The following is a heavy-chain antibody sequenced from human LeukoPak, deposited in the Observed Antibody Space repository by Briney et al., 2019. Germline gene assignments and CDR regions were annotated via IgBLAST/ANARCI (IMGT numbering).Heavy chain of an antibody. V-gene: IGHV3-23*01. CDR1: GFTFGGYA. Sequence: GGSLRLSCTASGFTFGGYAMTWVRQAPGKGLEWVSSTSGGSEDSYYADSVKGRFTISRDNSRSTLYLQMNSLRADDTAVYYCGRTIAQYSNSWLYYFYGLDVWGQGTTVTVSS. D-gene: IGHD6-13*01. CDR2: TSGGSEDS. J-gene: IGHJ6*02. CDR3: GRTIAQYSNSWLYYFYGLDV.